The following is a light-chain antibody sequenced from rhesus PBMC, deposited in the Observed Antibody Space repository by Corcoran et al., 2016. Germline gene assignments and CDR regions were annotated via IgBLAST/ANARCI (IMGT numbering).Light chain of an antibody. CDR1: SSDIGYYNA. J-gene: IGLJ1*01. CDR3: SSYTGSGTYI. CDR2: EVR. V-gene: IGLV2-19*02. Sequence: QAAPTQSPSVSGSTGQSVTIFCTGTSSDIGYYNAVSWYQQHPGKAPKLVIYEVRKRPSGVSDRFSGSKSGSTASLTISGLQSEDEADYYCSSYTGSGTYIFGGGTRLTVL.